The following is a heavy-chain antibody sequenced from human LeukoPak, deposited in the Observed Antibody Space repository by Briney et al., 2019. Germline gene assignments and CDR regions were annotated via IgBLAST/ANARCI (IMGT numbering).Heavy chain of an antibody. CDR1: GFTFSSYA. Sequence: PGGSLRLSCAASGFTFSSYAMSWVRQAPGKGLVWVSRINSDGSSTSYADSVKGRFTISRDNAKNTLYLQVNSLRAEDTAVYYCARDWASYSYGQNWFDPWGQGTLVTVSS. CDR3: ARDWASYSYGQNWFDP. J-gene: IGHJ5*02. D-gene: IGHD5-18*01. CDR2: INSDGSST. V-gene: IGHV3-74*01.